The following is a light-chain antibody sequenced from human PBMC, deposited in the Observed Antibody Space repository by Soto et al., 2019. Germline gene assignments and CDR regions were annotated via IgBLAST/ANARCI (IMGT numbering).Light chain of an antibody. Sequence: DIQMTQSPSTLSASVGDRVTITCRASQSISSWLAWYQQKPGKAPKLLIHEASRLETGVPSRFSGSGSGTDYTLAISSLQPEDFATYYCQQSFSTPYTFGQGTKVDIK. CDR3: QQSFSTPYT. CDR2: EAS. J-gene: IGKJ2*01. V-gene: IGKV1-5*01. CDR1: QSISSW.